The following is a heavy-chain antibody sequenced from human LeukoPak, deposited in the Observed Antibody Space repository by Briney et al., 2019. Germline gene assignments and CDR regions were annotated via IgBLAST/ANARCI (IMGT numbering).Heavy chain of an antibody. D-gene: IGHD4-17*01. CDR1: GGSISRGDYY. CDR3: ARDPLNDYGDYGGDY. J-gene: IGHJ4*02. V-gene: IGHV4-39*02. Sequence: SETLSLTCTVSGGSISRGDYYWGWIRQPPGKGLEWIGSMYHSGITYYNPSLKSRVTISADTSKNQFSLKLSSVTAADTAVYYCARDPLNDYGDYGGDYWGQGALVTVSS. CDR2: MYHSGIT.